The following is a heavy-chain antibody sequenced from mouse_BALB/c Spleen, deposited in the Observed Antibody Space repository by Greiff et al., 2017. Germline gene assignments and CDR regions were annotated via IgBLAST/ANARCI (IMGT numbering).Heavy chain of an antibody. CDR2: INSNGGST. J-gene: IGHJ2*01. CDR3: ARDKYGNLEY. V-gene: IGHV5-6-3*01. CDR1: GFTFRSYG. D-gene: IGHD2-10*02. Sequence: EVQLVESGGGLVQPGGSLKLSCAASGFTFRSYGMSWVRQTPDKRLELVATINSNGGSTYYPDSVKGRFTISRDNAKNTLYLQMSSLKSEDTAMYYCARDKYGNLEYWGQGTTLTVSS.